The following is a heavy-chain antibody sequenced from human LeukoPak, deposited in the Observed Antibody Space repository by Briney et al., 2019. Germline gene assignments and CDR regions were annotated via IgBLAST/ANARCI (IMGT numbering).Heavy chain of an antibody. CDR1: GYTFTNYG. CDR2: INTGNGNT. Sequence: GASVKVSCKTSGYTFTNYGMHWVRQAPRQSPEWMGWINTGNGNTKSSQKFQDRVTLTRDTSASTAYMELNSLSSEDTAVYYCARGEYSSLIDYWGQGTLVTVSS. V-gene: IGHV1-3*04. CDR3: ARGEYSSLIDY. D-gene: IGHD6-6*01. J-gene: IGHJ4*02.